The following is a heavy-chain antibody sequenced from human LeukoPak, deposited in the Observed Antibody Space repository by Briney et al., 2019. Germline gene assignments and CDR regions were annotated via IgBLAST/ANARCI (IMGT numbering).Heavy chain of an antibody. Sequence: SETLSLTCAVYGGSFSGYYWSWIRQPPGKGLEWIGYIYYSGSTNYNPSLKSRVTMSLDTSKNQFSLLLRSVTAADTAVYYCARHVGVSKSFDVWGQGTMVTVSS. V-gene: IGHV4-59*08. CDR2: IYYSGST. CDR3: ARHVGVSKSFDV. J-gene: IGHJ3*01. D-gene: IGHD2-15*01. CDR1: GGSFSGYY.